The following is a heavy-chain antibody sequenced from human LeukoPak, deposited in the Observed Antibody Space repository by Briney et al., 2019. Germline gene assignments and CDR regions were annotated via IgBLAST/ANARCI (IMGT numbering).Heavy chain of an antibody. D-gene: IGHD2-15*01. Sequence: ASVKVSCKASGYTFTGYYMHWVRQAPGQGLEWMGWINPNSGGTSYAQKFQGRVTMTRDTSISTAYMELSRLRSDDTAVYYCARVDPHCSGGSCYETRFDPWGQGTLVTVSS. V-gene: IGHV1-2*02. CDR3: ARVDPHCSGGSCYETRFDP. CDR2: INPNSGGT. J-gene: IGHJ5*02. CDR1: GYTFTGYY.